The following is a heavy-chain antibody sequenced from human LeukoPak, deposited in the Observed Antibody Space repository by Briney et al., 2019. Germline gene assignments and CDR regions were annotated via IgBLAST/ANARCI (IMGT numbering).Heavy chain of an antibody. Sequence: SETLSLTCTVSGGSISGYYWSWIRQPPGKGLEWIGYIYYSGSTNYNPSLKSRVTISMDTSKNQFSLKLSSVTAADTAVYYCARHRCSGGSCYSFDYNWFDPWGQGTLVTVSS. CDR1: GGSISGYY. CDR2: IYYSGST. D-gene: IGHD2-15*01. J-gene: IGHJ5*02. CDR3: ARHRCSGGSCYSFDYNWFDP. V-gene: IGHV4-59*08.